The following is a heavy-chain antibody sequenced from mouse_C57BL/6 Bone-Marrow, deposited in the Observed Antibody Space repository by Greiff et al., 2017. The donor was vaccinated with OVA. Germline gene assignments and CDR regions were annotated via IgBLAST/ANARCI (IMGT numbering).Heavy chain of an antibody. Sequence: QVQLQQPGAELVMPGASVKLSCKASGYTFTSYWMHWVKQRPGQGLEWIGEIDPSDSYTNYNQKFKGKSTLTVDKSSSTAYMQLSSLTSEDSAVYYCARSGDDYPAWFAYWGQGTLVTVSA. D-gene: IGHD2-4*01. V-gene: IGHV1-69*01. J-gene: IGHJ3*01. CDR1: GYTFTSYW. CDR3: ARSGDDYPAWFAY. CDR2: IDPSDSYT.